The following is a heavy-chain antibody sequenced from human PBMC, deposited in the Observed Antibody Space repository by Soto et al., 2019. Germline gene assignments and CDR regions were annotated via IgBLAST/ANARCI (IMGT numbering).Heavy chain of an antibody. CDR2: ISSSSSTI. J-gene: IGHJ4*02. D-gene: IGHD3-22*01. CDR3: AREYYYDSSGWDN. Sequence: EVQLVESGGGLVQPGGSLRLSCAASGFTFSSYNMNWVRQTPGKGLEWISYISSSSSTIRYADSVKGRFTISRDNAKTSLYLQMNSLRAEDTAVYYCAREYYYDSSGWDNWGQGTLVTVSS. CDR1: GFTFSSYN. V-gene: IGHV3-48*01.